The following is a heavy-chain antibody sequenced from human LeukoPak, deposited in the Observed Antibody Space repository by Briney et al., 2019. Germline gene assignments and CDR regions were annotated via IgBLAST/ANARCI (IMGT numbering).Heavy chain of an antibody. CDR2: IRSKAYGGTT. Sequence: GGSLRLSCTASGFTFGDYAMSWVRQAPGEGLEWVGFIRSKAYGGTTEYAASVKGRFTISRDDSKSIAYLQMNSLKTEDTAVYYCTRDPAHYDFWSGYTSDAYYYYGMDVWGQETTVTVSS. J-gene: IGHJ6*02. CDR1: GFTFGDYA. D-gene: IGHD3-3*01. V-gene: IGHV3-49*04. CDR3: TRDPAHYDFWSGYTSDAYYYYGMDV.